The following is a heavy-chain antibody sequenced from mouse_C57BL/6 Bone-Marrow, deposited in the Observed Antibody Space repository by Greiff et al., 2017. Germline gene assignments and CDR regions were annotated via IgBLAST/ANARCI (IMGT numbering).Heavy chain of an antibody. CDR1: GYTFTSYW. Sequence: EVQLQQSGTVLARPGASVKMSCKTSGYTFTSYWMHWVKQRPGQGLEWIGAIYPGNSDTSYNQKFKGKAKLTAVTSASTAYMGLSSLTNEDSAVYYCTKLDSSGSLYAMDYWGQGTSVTVSS. J-gene: IGHJ4*01. V-gene: IGHV1-5*01. D-gene: IGHD3-2*02. CDR3: TKLDSSGSLYAMDY. CDR2: IYPGNSDT.